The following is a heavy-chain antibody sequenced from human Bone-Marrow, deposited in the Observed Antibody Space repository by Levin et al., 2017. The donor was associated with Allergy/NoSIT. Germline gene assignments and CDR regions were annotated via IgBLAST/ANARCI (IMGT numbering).Heavy chain of an antibody. Sequence: KISCKASEYTFTYLYLHWVRQAPGQALEWMGWITPFNGNTDYAPKFRDRVTITRAMSLDPVYMELRNLRSEDTAMYVCVRSSLDGDQYYFDSWGQGTLVTVSS. CDR1: EYTFTYLY. CDR2: ITPFNGNT. CDR3: VRSSLDGDQYYFDS. D-gene: IGHD4-17*01. J-gene: IGHJ4*02. V-gene: IGHV1-45*02.